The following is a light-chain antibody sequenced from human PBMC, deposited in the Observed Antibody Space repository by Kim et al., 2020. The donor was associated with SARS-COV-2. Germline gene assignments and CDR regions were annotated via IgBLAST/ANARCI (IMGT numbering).Light chain of an antibody. Sequence: CGQTVRITCQGDSLRSYYASWYQQKAGQAPVVVIYGKNNRPSGIPDRFSGSRSGNTASLTITGAQAEDEADYYCNSRDSTTNHLVFGGGTQLTVL. CDR2: GKN. J-gene: IGLJ2*01. CDR3: NSRDSTTNHLV. CDR1: SLRSYY. V-gene: IGLV3-19*01.